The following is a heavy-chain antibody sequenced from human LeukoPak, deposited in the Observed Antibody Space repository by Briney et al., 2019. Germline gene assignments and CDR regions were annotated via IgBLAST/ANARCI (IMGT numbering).Heavy chain of an antibody. V-gene: IGHV1-2*02. CDR1: GYTFTGYY. J-gene: IGHJ4*02. CDR2: INPNSGGT. D-gene: IGHD2-15*01. Sequence: ASVKVSCKASGYTFTGYYMHWVRQAPGQELEWMGWINPNSGGTNYAQKFQGRVTVTRDTSISTAYMELSRLRSDDTAVYYCARDLGYCSGGSCYSFDYWGQGTLVTVSS. CDR3: ARDLGYCSGGSCYSFDY.